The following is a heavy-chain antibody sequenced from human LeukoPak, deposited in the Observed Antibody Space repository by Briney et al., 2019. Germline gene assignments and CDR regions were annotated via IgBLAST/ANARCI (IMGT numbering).Heavy chain of an antibody. Sequence: GESLKISCKGSGYSFTSYWIGWVRQMPGKGLEWMGILYPGDSDTRYSPSFQGQVTISADRSISTAYLQWSRLKAPDTAMYYCARGLRLGELSSPVDYWGQGTLVTVSS. CDR3: ARGLRLGELSSPVDY. CDR1: GYSFTSYW. D-gene: IGHD3-16*02. V-gene: IGHV5-51*01. CDR2: LYPGDSDT. J-gene: IGHJ4*02.